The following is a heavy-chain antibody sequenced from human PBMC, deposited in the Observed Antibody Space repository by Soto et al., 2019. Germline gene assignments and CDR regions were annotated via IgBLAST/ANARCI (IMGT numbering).Heavy chain of an antibody. V-gene: IGHV1-2*04. J-gene: IGHJ6*02. D-gene: IGHD3-3*01. CDR2: INPNSGGT. CDR3: AISTYYDFWSGYLPASMGYYYYYGMDV. Sequence: ASVKVSCKASGYTFTGYYMHWVRQAPGQGLEWMGWINPNSGGTNYAQKFQGWVTMTRDTPISTAYMELSRLRSDDTAVYYCAISTYYDFWSGYLPASMGYYYYYGMDVWGQGTTVTVFS. CDR1: GYTFTGYY.